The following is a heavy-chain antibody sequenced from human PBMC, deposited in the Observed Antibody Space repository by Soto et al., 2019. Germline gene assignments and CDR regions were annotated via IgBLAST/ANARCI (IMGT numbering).Heavy chain of an antibody. V-gene: IGHV3-11*04. CDR3: ARENSVQAWLHHFDH. D-gene: IGHD5-18*01. J-gene: IGHJ4*02. CDR2: ISDDGASI. Sequence: GGSLRLSCAASGFTFSNAWMSWVRQAPGRGLEWVSYISDDGASIYYADSLKGRFTISRDNAKNSLSLQMNNLRAEDTAVYYCARENSVQAWLHHFDHWGLGTLVTV. CDR1: GFTFSNAW.